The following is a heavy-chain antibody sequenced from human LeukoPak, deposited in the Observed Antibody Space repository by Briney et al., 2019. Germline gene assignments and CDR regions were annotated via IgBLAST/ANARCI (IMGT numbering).Heavy chain of an antibody. CDR1: GFTFSSYT. D-gene: IGHD6-13*01. J-gene: IGHJ4*02. V-gene: IGHV3-21*06. CDR3: APWIGSSWFSFDY. Sequence: GGSLRLSCAASGFTFSSYTMNWVRQAAGKGLEWVSSISSSITYIYYADAVKGRFTISRDKAKNSLYMQTNSLRAEDTAVYYCAPWIGSSWFSFDYWGQGTLVTVSS. CDR2: ISSSITYI.